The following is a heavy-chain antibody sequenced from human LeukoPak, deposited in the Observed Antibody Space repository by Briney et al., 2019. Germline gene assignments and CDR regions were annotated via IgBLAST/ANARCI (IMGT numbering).Heavy chain of an antibody. CDR3: ARVPSAMIVVGAFDI. CDR2: IYYSGST. V-gene: IGHV4-30-4*08. CDR1: GCSISSGDYY. Sequence: SQTLSLTCTVSGCSISSGDYYWSWIRQPPGKGLEWIGYIYYSGSTYYNPSLKSRVTISVDTSKNQFSLKLSSVTAADTAVYYCARVPSAMIVVGAFDIWGQGTMVTVSS. J-gene: IGHJ3*02. D-gene: IGHD3-22*01.